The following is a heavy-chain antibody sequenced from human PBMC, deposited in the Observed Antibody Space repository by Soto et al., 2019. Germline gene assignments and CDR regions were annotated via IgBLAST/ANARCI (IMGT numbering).Heavy chain of an antibody. CDR1: GFTFRSHW. V-gene: IGHV3-74*01. D-gene: IGHD4-17*01. Sequence: GGSLRLSCVASGFTFRSHWMHWVRQSPGKGLVWVSQINSDGSSANYADAVKGRFTFSRDSSKNTLYLQMNSLRVEDTGIYYCAKEAKGRTVPMLLDQWGQGTLVTVSS. CDR3: AKEAKGRTVPMLLDQ. CDR2: INSDGSSA. J-gene: IGHJ4*02.